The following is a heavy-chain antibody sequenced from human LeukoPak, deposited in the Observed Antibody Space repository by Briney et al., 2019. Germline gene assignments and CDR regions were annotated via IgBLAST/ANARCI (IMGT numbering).Heavy chain of an antibody. CDR1: GFTFSNAW. D-gene: IGHD4-17*01. CDR2: IKSKTDGGTT. Sequence: GGSLRLSCAASGFTFSNAWMSWVRQAPGKGLEWVGRIKSKTDGGTTDYAAPVKDRFTISRDDSKNTLYLQMNSLKTEDTAVYYCTTDGMTTVNEYSWFDPWGQGTLVTVSS. V-gene: IGHV3-15*01. J-gene: IGHJ5*02. CDR3: TTDGMTTVNEYSWFDP.